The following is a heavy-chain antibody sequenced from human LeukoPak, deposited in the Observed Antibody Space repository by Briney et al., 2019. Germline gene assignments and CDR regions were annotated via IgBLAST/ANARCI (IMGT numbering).Heavy chain of an antibody. CDR1: GFTFGVYA. CDR3: AKAQLRYFDWYGQTPPYYFDY. J-gene: IGHJ4*02. V-gene: IGHV3-9*01. D-gene: IGHD3-9*01. Sequence: GSSLRLFCSASGFTFGVYAVHWVRQATGEGPVGVAGICWSSGSIGYADSVKSRFTISRDNAQNSLYLQMNSLRAEVTALYYCAKAQLRYFDWYGQTPPYYFDYWGQGTLVTVSS. CDR2: ICWSSGSI.